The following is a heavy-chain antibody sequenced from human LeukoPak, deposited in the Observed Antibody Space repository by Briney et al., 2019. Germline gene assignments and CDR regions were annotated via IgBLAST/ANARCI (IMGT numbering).Heavy chain of an antibody. V-gene: IGHV3-7*01. CDR3: ARDGTGGYFDH. CDR1: GLTFSASW. CDR2: MKEDGSVE. J-gene: IGHJ4*02. D-gene: IGHD3-10*01. Sequence: GGSLRLSCITSGLTFSASWLSWVRQAPGKGLEWVANMKEDGSVEDYMDSVRGRFTISRDNAKNSLYLQMDSLRAEDTAVYYCARDGTGGYFDHWAQGTLVTVSS.